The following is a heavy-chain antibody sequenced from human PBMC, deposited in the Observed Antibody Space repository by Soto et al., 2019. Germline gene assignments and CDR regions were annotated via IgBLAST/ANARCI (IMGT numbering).Heavy chain of an antibody. Sequence: PXXSLRLSCAASGFTFSSYSMHWVLQAPGKGLEWVSSISSSSSYIYYADSVKGRFTISRDNAKNSLYLQMNRLRAEDTAVYYCATLAAAGTVFDYWGQGTLVTVS. CDR2: ISSSSSYI. CDR3: ATLAAAGTVFDY. D-gene: IGHD6-13*01. CDR1: GFTFSSYS. V-gene: IGHV3-21*01. J-gene: IGHJ4*02.